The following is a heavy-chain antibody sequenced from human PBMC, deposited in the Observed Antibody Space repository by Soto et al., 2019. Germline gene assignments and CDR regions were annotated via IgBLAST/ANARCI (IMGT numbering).Heavy chain of an antibody. CDR2: ISYDGSNK. D-gene: IGHD3-3*01. CDR3: ARDRPSSVLRFLEWLLPGDGMDV. CDR1: GFTFSSYA. Sequence: GGSLRLSCAASGFTFSSYAMHWVRQAPGKGLEWVAVISYDGSNKYYADSVKGRFTISRDNSKNTLYLQMNSLRAEDTAVYYCARDRPSSVLRFLEWLLPGDGMDVWGQGTTVTV. V-gene: IGHV3-30-3*01. J-gene: IGHJ6*02.